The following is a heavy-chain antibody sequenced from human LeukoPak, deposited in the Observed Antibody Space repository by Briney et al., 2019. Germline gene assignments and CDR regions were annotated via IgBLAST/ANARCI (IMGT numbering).Heavy chain of an antibody. CDR3: AKAKCSSTSCYSDY. V-gene: IGHV3-21*04. J-gene: IGHJ4*02. CDR1: GFTFSTYN. D-gene: IGHD2-2*01. Sequence: GGSLRLSCAASGFTFSTYNMNWVRQAPGKGLEWVSCISSSSSYIYYADSVKGRFTISRDNSNNTLYLQMNSLRAEDTAVYYCAKAKCSSTSCYSDYWGQGTLVTVSS. CDR2: ISSSSSYI.